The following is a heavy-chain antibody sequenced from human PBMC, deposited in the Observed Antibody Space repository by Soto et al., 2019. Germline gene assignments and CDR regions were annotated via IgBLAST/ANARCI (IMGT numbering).Heavy chain of an antibody. CDR2: INHSGST. CDR3: ARGGGSWSRSRFGY. V-gene: IGHV4-34*01. CDR1: GGSFSGYY. J-gene: IGHJ4*02. D-gene: IGHD2-15*01. Sequence: SETLSLTCAVYGGSFSGYYWSWIRQPPGKGLEWIGEINHSGSTNYNPSLKSRVTISVDTSKNQFSLKLSSVTAADTAVYYCARGGGSWSRSRFGYWGQGTLVTLSS.